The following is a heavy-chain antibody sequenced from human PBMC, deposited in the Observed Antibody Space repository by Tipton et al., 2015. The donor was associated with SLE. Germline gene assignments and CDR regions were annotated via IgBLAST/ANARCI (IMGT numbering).Heavy chain of an antibody. CDR3: ARDAGADDYWSGFYYYGMDV. V-gene: IGHV4-34*01. Sequence: TLSLTCTVSGGSISSYYWSWIRQPPGKGLEWIGEINHSGSTNYNPSLKSRVTISVDTSKNQFSLKLSSVTAADTAVYYCARDAGADDYWSGFYYYGMDVWGQGTTVTVSS. D-gene: IGHD3-3*01. CDR2: INHSGST. CDR1: GGSISSYY. J-gene: IGHJ6*02.